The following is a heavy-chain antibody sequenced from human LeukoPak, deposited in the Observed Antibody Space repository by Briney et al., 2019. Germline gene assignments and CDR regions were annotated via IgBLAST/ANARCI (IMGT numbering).Heavy chain of an antibody. J-gene: IGHJ4*02. CDR3: ARGGEGYNGPGFN. D-gene: IGHD5-12*01. Sequence: GGSLRLSCAASGFTFRSHWMHWVRQAPGKGLVWVSRMNTDGSSINYADSVKGRFTISRDNAKNTLYLQMNSLRAEDTAVYYCARGGEGYNGPGFNWGQGTLVTVSS. CDR1: GFTFRSHW. CDR2: MNTDGSSI. V-gene: IGHV3-74*01.